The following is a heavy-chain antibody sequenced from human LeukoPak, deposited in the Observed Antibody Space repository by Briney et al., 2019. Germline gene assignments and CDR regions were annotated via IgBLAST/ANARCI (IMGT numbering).Heavy chain of an antibody. J-gene: IGHJ4*02. Sequence: ASGKVSGKVSGYTLTELSMHGVRQPLGKGLEGMGGFDPEDGETIYAQKFQGRVTMTEDTSTDTAYMELNSLRSEDTAVYYCATDSDPWGPAAGTIDYWGQGTLVTVSS. D-gene: IGHD6-13*01. V-gene: IGHV1-24*01. CDR2: FDPEDGET. CDR1: GYTLTELS. CDR3: ATDSDPWGPAAGTIDY.